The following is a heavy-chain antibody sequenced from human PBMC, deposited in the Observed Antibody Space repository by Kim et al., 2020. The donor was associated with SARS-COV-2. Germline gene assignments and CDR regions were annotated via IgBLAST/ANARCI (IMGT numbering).Heavy chain of an antibody. Sequence: SETLSLTCTVSGGSISSYYWSWIRQPPGKGLEWIGYIYYSGSTNYNPSLKSRVTISVDTSKNQFSLKLSSVTAADTAVYYCARHLGYCSGGSCYSWYYYYGMDVWGQGTTVTVSS. CDR1: GGSISSYY. D-gene: IGHD2-15*01. V-gene: IGHV4-59*13. CDR2: IYYSGST. J-gene: IGHJ6*02. CDR3: ARHLGYCSGGSCYSWYYYYGMDV.